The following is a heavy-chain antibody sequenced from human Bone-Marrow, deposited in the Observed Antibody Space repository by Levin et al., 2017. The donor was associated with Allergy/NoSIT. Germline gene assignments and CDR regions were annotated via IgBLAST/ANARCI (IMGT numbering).Heavy chain of an antibody. J-gene: IGHJ1*01. CDR3: ATGGHISLFGVVVAQYLQH. CDR1: GYTFSSYW. CDR2: INPSDSYT. Sequence: GESLKISCQGSGYTFSSYWISWVRQMPGKGLEWVGMINPSDSYTKFSPSFEGLATISVDKSVNTAYLQWNSLKASDTAVYYCATGGHISLFGVVVAQYLQHWGQGTLVTVSS. D-gene: IGHD3-3*01. V-gene: IGHV5-10-1*01.